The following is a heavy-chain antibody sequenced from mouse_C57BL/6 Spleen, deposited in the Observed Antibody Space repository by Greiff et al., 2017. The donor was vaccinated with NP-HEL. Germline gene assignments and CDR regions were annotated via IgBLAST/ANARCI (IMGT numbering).Heavy chain of an antibody. CDR1: GYTFTDYY. CDR2: INPNNGGT. D-gene: IGHD1-1*02. J-gene: IGHJ4*01. V-gene: IGHV1-26*01. CDR3: AILWPKGMDY. Sequence: EVQLQQSGPELVKPGASVKISCKASGYTFTDYYMNWVKQSHGKSLEWIGDINPNNGGTSYNQKFKGKATLTVDKSSSTAYIELRSLTSEDSAVYYCAILWPKGMDYWGQGTSVTVSS.